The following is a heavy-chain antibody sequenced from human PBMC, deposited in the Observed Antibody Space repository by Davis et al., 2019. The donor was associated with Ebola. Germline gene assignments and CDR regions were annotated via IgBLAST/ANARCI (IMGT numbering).Heavy chain of an antibody. CDR3: ARGYYYMDV. CDR2: LSSGSDYI. CDR1: GFTFSSYA. Sequence: GESLKISCAASGFTFSSYAMSWVRQAPGKGLEWVSSLSSGSDYIHYADSVKGRFNISRDNAKNSLYLQINSLRAEDTAVYYCARGYYYMDVWGKGTTVTVSS. J-gene: IGHJ6*03. V-gene: IGHV3-21*04.